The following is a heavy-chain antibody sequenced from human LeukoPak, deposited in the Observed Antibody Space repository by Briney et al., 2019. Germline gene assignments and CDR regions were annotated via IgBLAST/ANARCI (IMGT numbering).Heavy chain of an antibody. CDR1: GGSISSGGYY. J-gene: IGHJ3*02. D-gene: IGHD6-6*01. CDR2: IYHSGST. V-gene: IGHV4-30-2*05. Sequence: PSQTLSLTCTVSGGSISSGGYYWSWIRQPPGKGLEWIGYIYHSGSTYYNPSLKSRVTISVDTSKNQFSLKLSSVTAADTAVYYCARDHPDYSSSSGGDAFDIWGQGTMVTVSS. CDR3: ARDHPDYSSSSGGDAFDI.